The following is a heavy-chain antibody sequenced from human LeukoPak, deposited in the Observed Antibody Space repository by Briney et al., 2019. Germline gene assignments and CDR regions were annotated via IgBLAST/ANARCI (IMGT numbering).Heavy chain of an antibody. CDR2: INPNSGGT. Sequence: ASVKVSCKASGYTFTGYYMHWVRQAPGQGLEWMGWINPNSGGTNYAQKFQGWVTMTRDTSISTAYMELSRLRSDDTAVYYCARDPMTGHESYFDYWGQGTLVTVSS. V-gene: IGHV1-2*04. J-gene: IGHJ4*02. D-gene: IGHD3-22*01. CDR3: ARDPMTGHESYFDY. CDR1: GYTFTGYY.